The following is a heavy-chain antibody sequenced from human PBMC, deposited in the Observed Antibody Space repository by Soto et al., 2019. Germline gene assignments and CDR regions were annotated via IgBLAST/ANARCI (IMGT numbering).Heavy chain of an antibody. J-gene: IGHJ4*02. CDR2: ISYDGSNK. V-gene: IGHV3-30*18. Sequence: QVQPVESGGGVVQPGRSLRLSCAASGFTFSSYTMHWVRQAPGKGLEWVAVISYDGSNKYYSDSVEGRFTISRDNSNNTLFLHMDSLRTEDTAIYHCAKFQGEFYYSDSWGQGALVTVSS. CDR1: GFTFSSYT. D-gene: IGHD2-21*01. CDR3: AKFQGEFYYSDS.